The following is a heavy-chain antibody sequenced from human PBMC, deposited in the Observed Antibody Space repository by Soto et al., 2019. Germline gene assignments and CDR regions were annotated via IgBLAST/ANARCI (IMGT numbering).Heavy chain of an antibody. V-gene: IGHV1-58*01. Sequence: QMQLVQSGPEVKKPGTSVKVSCKASGFTFTSSAVQWVRQARGQRLEWIGWIVVGSGNTNYAQKFQERVTITRDMSTSTAYMELSSLRSEDTAVYYCAAGPIVGAPGYWYFHLWGRGTLVTVSS. D-gene: IGHD1-26*01. CDR3: AAGPIVGAPGYWYFHL. CDR2: IVVGSGNT. CDR1: GFTFTSSA. J-gene: IGHJ2*01.